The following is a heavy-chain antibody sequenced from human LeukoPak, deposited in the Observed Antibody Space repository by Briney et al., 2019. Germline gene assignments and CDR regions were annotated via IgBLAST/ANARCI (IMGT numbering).Heavy chain of an antibody. D-gene: IGHD2-2*01. CDR3: ARGLYCSSTSCYRLPPVDAFDI. CDR1: GFTFSSYS. CDR2: ISSSSSYI. V-gene: IGHV3-21*01. Sequence: GGSLRLSCAASGFTFSSYSMNWVRQAPGKGLEWVSSISSSSSYIYYADSVKGRFTISRDNAKNSLYLQMNSLRAEDTAVYYCARGLYCSSTSCYRLPPVDAFDIWGQGTMVTVSS. J-gene: IGHJ3*02.